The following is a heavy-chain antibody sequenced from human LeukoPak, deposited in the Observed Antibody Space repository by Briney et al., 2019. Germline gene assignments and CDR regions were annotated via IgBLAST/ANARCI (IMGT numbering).Heavy chain of an antibody. V-gene: IGHV1-46*01. CDR3: ASGQGGYYDFWSGYYRWYYYYGMDV. J-gene: IGHJ6*02. CDR2: INPSGGST. D-gene: IGHD3-3*01. CDR1: GYSFTNNY. Sequence: ASVKVSCKASGYSFTNNYIHWVRQAPGQGLEWMGGINPSGGSTTYAQKFQGRVTMTRDTSTSTVFMELSSLRSEDTAVYYCASGQGGYYDFWSGYYRWYYYYGMDVWGQGTTDTVSS.